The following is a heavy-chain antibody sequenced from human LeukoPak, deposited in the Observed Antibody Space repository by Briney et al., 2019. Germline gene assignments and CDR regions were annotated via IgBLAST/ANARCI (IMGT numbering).Heavy chain of an antibody. CDR1: GGSFTNYY. D-gene: IGHD5-18*01. J-gene: IGHJ4*02. CDR3: ACDPSNTGVSADF. Sequence: PSETLSLTCAVYGGSFTNYYWSWIRQSPEKGLEWIGQIHQSGRTNYNPSLKGRLSISMDTSKNQFSLRLTSVTAADTAVYFCACDPSNTGVSADFWGQGTLVTVSS. V-gene: IGHV4-34*01. CDR2: IHQSGRT.